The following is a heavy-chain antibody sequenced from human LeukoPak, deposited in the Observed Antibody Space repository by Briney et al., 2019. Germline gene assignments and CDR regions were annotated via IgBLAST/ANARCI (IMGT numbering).Heavy chain of an antibody. D-gene: IGHD3-10*01. CDR1: GFSISSVYY. J-gene: IGHJ4*02. Sequence: PSETLSLTCIVSGFSISSVYYWDWIRQPPGKGLEWIARIYHSGKSYYNPSLKSRVTISMDPSKNQFYLELRSVTAADTAVYYCAREAPIFDSGNYFKSLGYWGQGTLATVSS. CDR3: AREAPIFDSGNYFKSLGY. CDR2: IYHSGKS. V-gene: IGHV4-38-2*02.